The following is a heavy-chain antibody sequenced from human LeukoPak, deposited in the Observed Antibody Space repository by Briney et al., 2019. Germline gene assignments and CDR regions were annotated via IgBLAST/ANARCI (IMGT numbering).Heavy chain of an antibody. D-gene: IGHD3-16*01. CDR3: ARDPTSGYYYYYGMDV. CDR2: ISAYNGNT. CDR1: GYTFTSYG. V-gene: IGHV1-18*01. Sequence: ASVKVSCKASGYTFTSYGISWVRQAPGQGLEWMGWISAYNGNTNYAQKLQGRVTMTTDTSTSTAYVELRSLRSDDTAVYYCARDPTSGYYYYYGMDVWGQGTTVTVSS. J-gene: IGHJ6*02.